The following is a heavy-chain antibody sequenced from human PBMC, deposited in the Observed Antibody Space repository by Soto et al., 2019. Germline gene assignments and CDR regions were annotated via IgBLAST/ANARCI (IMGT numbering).Heavy chain of an antibody. D-gene: IGHD2-15*01. CDR2: VSSDGS. CDR1: GFTFSFYG. V-gene: IGHV3-30*18. J-gene: IGHJ6*02. Sequence: QVQLVESGGGVVQPGRSLRLSCAVSGFTFSFYGIHWVRQAPGRGLQWVAFVSSDGSYYPESVKGRFTVSRDNSKNTLFLQMNRLRPEDTAIYYCAKEVAVATLTKVEGHNALDVWGQGTTVTVSS. CDR3: AKEVAVATLTKVEGHNALDV.